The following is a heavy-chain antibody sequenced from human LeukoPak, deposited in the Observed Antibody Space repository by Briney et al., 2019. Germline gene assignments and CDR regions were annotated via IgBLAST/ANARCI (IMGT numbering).Heavy chain of an antibody. CDR1: GGSISSYY. Sequence: SETLSLTCTVSGGSISSYYWSWIRQPAGKGLEWIGRIYTSGSTNYNPSLNSRVTMSVDTSKNQFSLKVSSVTAADTAVYYCARGGPYDSGSFYFDYWGQGTQVTVSS. V-gene: IGHV4-4*07. D-gene: IGHD1-26*01. CDR3: ARGGPYDSGSFYFDY. J-gene: IGHJ4*02. CDR2: IYTSGST.